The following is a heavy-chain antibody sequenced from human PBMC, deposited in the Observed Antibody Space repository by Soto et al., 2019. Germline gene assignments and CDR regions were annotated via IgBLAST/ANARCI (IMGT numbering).Heavy chain of an antibody. CDR3: ARETYGDYVGYFDP. CDR1: GRSVSSYY. J-gene: IGHJ5*02. CDR2: IYYSGST. D-gene: IGHD4-17*01. V-gene: IGHV4-59*08. Sequence: SDTLSLTCTVAGRSVSSYYWGWLRKPPGKGLEWIGYIYYSGSTNYNPSLKSRVTISVDTSKNQFSLKLSSVTAADTAVYYCARETYGDYVGYFDPWGQGIQVTVS.